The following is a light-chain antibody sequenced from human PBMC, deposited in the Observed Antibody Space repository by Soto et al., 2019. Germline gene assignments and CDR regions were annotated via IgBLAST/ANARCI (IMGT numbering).Light chain of an antibody. J-gene: IGKJ1*01. V-gene: IGKV1-39*01. CDR2: AAS. Sequence: DIQMTQSPSSLSASVGDRVTITCRASQSIGTYLNWYLQKPGKAPQLLIHAASSLQTGVPSRFSGSGSGTEFTLTISSLQPEDFATYYCQQYINGWTFGQGTKVEIK. CDR1: QSIGTY. CDR3: QQYINGWT.